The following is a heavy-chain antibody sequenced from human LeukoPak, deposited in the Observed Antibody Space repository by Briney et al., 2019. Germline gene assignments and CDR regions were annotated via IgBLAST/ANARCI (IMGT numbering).Heavy chain of an antibody. CDR2: ISSSSSYI. J-gene: IGHJ4*02. V-gene: IGHV3-21*01. Sequence: GGSLRLSCAASGFTFSSYSMNWVRQAPGKGLEWVSSISSSSSYIYYADSVKGRFTISRDNAKNSLYLQMNSLRAEDTAVYYCARGFCSSTSCYENYWGQGTLVTVSS. D-gene: IGHD2-2*01. CDR1: GFTFSSYS. CDR3: ARGFCSSTSCYENY.